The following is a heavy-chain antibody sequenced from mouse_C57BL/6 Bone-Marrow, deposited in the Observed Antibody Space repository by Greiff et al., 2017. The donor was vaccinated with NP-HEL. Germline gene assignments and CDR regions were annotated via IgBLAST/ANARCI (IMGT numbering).Heavy chain of an antibody. Sequence: EVQLVESGAELVRPGASVKLSCTASGFNFKDDYMHWVKQRPEQGLEWIGWIDPENGDTAYASKFQGKATITADTSSNTAYLQLSSLTSEDTAVYYCTTSYYGNLYWGQGTTLTVSS. J-gene: IGHJ2*01. CDR3: TTSYYGNLY. V-gene: IGHV14-4*01. CDR1: GFNFKDDY. D-gene: IGHD2-10*01. CDR2: IDPENGDT.